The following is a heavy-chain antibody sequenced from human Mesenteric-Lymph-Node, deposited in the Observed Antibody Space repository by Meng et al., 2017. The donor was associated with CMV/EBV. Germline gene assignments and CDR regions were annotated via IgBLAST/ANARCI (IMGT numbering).Heavy chain of an antibody. CDR1: GCFISSGYSC. J-gene: IGHJ4*02. Sequence: SGCFISSGYSCWCFLRPSPGKRLWCVCIFYYSGSTYYPPSLGSRVTISVDSSKNQFSLKLSSVAAENAAVYYSARDSDGYYFVDHWGQGTLVTVSS. CDR2: FYYSGST. D-gene: IGHD5-24*01. CDR3: ARDSDGYYFVDH. V-gene: IGHV4-31*02.